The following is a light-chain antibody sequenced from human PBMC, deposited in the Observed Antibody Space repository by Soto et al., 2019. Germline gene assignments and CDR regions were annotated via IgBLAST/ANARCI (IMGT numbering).Light chain of an antibody. J-gene: IGKJ1*01. CDR2: GAS. CDR3: QQYGSSPRT. Sequence: EIVLTQSPGTLSLSPGERATLSCRASQSVSSSHLAWYQQKPGQAPRLLIFGASSRATGIPDRFGGSGSGTDFTLTISALETEDFAVYFCQQYGSSPRTFGQGIKVEIK. V-gene: IGKV3-20*01. CDR1: QSVSSSH.